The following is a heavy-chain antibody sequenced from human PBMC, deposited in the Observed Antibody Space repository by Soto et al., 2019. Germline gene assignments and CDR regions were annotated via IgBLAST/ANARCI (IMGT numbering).Heavy chain of an antibody. V-gene: IGHV4-30-2*01. D-gene: IGHD4-17*01. Sequence: PXEXLXLTCAVSGGSISSGGYSWSWIRQPPGKGLEWIGYIYHSGSTYYNQSLKSRVTISVDRSKNQFSLKLSSVTAADTAVYYCARAHYGDYGYGMDVWGQGTTVTVSS. CDR2: IYHSGST. CDR1: GGSISSGGYS. J-gene: IGHJ6*02. CDR3: ARAHYGDYGYGMDV.